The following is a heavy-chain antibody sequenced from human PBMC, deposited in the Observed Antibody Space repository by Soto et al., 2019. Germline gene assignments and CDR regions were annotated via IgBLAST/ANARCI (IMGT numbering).Heavy chain of an antibody. CDR1: GGSFIGYY. J-gene: IGHJ5*02. V-gene: IGHV4-34*01. CDR2: INHSGST. CDR3: ATLGHYEFWSGFRKGNWFDP. Sequence: QVQLQQWGAGLLKPSETVSLTCAVYGGSFIGYYGTWIRQPPGKGLEWIGEINHSGSTNYNPSLKSRVTISADTSKNQFSLRLSSVTAADTAVYYCATLGHYEFWSGFRKGNWFDPWGQGTLVTVSS. D-gene: IGHD3-3*01.